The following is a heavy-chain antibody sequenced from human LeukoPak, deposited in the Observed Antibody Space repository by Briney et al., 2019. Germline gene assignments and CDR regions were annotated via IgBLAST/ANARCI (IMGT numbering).Heavy chain of an antibody. J-gene: IGHJ5*02. CDR1: GFTFSSYW. D-gene: IGHD4-17*01. CDR3: ASVRYGDYGNWLDP. V-gene: IGHV3-7*01. Sequence: PGGSLRLSCAASGFTFSSYWMSWVRQAPGKGLEWVANIKQDGSEKYYVDSVKGRFTISRDNAKNSLYLQMNSLRAEDTAVYYCASVRYGDYGNWLDPWGQGTLVTVSS. CDR2: IKQDGSEK.